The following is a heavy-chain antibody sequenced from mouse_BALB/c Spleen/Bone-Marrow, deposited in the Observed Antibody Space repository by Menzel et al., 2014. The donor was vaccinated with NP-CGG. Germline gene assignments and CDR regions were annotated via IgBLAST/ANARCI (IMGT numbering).Heavy chain of an antibody. D-gene: IGHD5-1-1*01. V-gene: IGHV1-69*02. J-gene: IGHJ3*01. CDR2: ISPSNIHT. CDR3: AKYVFGFPC. CDR1: GYTFTNYW. Sequence: QVQLQQSGADLVRPGASVKLSCKTSGYTFTNYWINWLKQRPGQGLEWIGNISPSNIHTNYNQKFKDKATLTVDKSSSTAYMQLSGPTSEDSAVYYCAKYVFGFPCWGQGTLVPVSA.